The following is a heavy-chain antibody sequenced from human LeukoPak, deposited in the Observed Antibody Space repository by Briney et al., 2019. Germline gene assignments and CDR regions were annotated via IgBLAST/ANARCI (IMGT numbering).Heavy chain of an antibody. J-gene: IGHJ2*01. CDR2: IIPIFGTA. V-gene: IGHV1-69*13. Sequence: ASVKVSCKASGGTFSSYAISWVRQAPGQGLEWMGGIIPIFGTAIYAQKFQGRVTITADESTSTAYMELSGLRSEDTAVYYCHYYDSSGYYDSDWYFDLWGRGTLVTVSS. CDR1: GGTFSSYA. CDR3: HYYDSSGYYDSDWYFDL. D-gene: IGHD3-22*01.